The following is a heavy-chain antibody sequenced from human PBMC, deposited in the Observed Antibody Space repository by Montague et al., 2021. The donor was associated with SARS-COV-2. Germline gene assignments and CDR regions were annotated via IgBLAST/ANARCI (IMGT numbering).Heavy chain of an antibody. CDR2: IYYSGST. D-gene: IGHD2-15*01. J-gene: IGHJ4*02. V-gene: IGHV4-39*07. CDR1: GGSISSSSYY. CDR3: ARVISRQNNIVVVGLYYFDY. Sequence: SETLSLTCTVSGGSISSSSYYWGWIRQPPGKGLEWIGSIYYSGSTYYNPSLKGRVTISVDTSKNQFSLKPSSVTAADTAVYYCARVISRQNNIVVVGLYYFDYWGQGTLVTVSS.